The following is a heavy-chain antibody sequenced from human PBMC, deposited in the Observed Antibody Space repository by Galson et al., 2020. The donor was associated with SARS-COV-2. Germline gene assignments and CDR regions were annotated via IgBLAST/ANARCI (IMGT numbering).Heavy chain of an antibody. J-gene: IGHJ6*02. Sequence: PETLSLTCPVYAGSLKNYYWTWIRQPPGKGLQWIGEINHRGSTNYDPSLQDRVAMSVDTTKNQSSLRLSSLTAADTAVYHCVRGAEERRINGVVPYYYTYMCGWGGGTAVTVSS. CDR2: INHRGST. D-gene: IGHD2-2*01. V-gene: IGHV4-34*01. CDR1: AGSLKNYY. CDR3: VRGAEERRINGVVPYYYTYMCG.